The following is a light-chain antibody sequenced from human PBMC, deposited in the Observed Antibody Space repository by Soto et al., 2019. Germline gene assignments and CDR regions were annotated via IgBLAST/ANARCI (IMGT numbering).Light chain of an antibody. CDR2: EVS. CDR3: SSYTSSSTRV. J-gene: IGLJ2*01. CDR1: SSDVGGYNY. Sequence: QSALTQPASVSGSPGQSITISCTGTSSDVGGYNYVSWYQQHPGKAPKLMIYEVSNRPSGVSNRFSGSMSGNTASLTISGIQAEDEADYYCSSYTSSSTRVFGGGTQLTVL. V-gene: IGLV2-14*01.